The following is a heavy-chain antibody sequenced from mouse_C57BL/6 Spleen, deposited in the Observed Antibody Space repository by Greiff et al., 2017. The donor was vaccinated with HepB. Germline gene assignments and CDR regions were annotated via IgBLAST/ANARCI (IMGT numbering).Heavy chain of an antibody. D-gene: IGHD1-1*01. V-gene: IGHV5-17*01. CDR1: GFTFSDYG. J-gene: IGHJ4*01. Sequence: EVKLMESGGGLVKPGGSLKLSCAASGFTFSDYGMHWVRQAPEKGLEWVAYISSGSSTIYYADTVKGRFTISRDNAKNTLFLQMTSLRSEDTAMYYCARSFYYGSIYAMDYWGQGTSVTVSS. CDR2: ISSGSSTI. CDR3: ARSFYYGSIYAMDY.